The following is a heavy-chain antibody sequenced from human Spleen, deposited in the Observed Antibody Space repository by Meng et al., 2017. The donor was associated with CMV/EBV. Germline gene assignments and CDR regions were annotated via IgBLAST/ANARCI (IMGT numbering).Heavy chain of an antibody. CDR3: ARTYYYDGSAYYAFDY. V-gene: IGHV1-2*02. D-gene: IGHD3-22*01. CDR1: GYTFTGDY. J-gene: IGHJ4*02. Sequence: ASVKVSCKTSGYTFTGDYLHWVRQAPGQGPEWMGWINLNSGGTEYAQKFQGRVTMTRDTSISTAYMELSRLRSDDTAVYYCARTYYYDGSAYYAFDYWGQGTLVTVSS. CDR2: INLNSGGT.